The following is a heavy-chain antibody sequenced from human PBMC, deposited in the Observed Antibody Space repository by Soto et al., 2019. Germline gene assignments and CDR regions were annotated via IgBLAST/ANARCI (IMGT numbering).Heavy chain of an antibody. CDR2: IYHTGIT. D-gene: IGHD4-17*01. V-gene: IGHV4-30-4*01. J-gene: IGHJ5*02. CDR3: ASTDGDYRFDP. Sequence: QVQLHESGPGLVKPSQTLSLTCTVSGASINGGNYYWSWVRQPPGKGLEWIGSIYHTGITFYNASLESRLSTSVDTSKNPFSLQLRSVTAADTAVYFCASTDGDYRFDPWGQGTLVTVSS. CDR1: GASINGGNYY.